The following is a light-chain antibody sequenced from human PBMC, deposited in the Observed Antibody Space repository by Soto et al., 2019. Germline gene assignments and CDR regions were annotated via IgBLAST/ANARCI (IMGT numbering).Light chain of an antibody. Sequence: IHMTHSPSTLSASLGDIVTITFQASQTISNWLAWYQQKPGKSPKLLIYKASTLESGVPSRFSGSGSGTEFTLTISSLQPEDFATYYCQQAKSFPWTLGQGTKVDIK. CDR3: QQAKSFPWT. V-gene: IGKV1-5*03. J-gene: IGKJ1*01. CDR2: KAS. CDR1: QTISNW.